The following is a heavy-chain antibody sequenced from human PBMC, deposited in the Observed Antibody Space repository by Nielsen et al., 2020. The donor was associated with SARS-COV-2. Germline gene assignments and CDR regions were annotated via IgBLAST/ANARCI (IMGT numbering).Heavy chain of an antibody. Sequence: GGSLRLSCAASGFTFSDYYMSWIRQAPGKGLEWVSYISGSSSYTNYADSVKGRFTISRDNAKNSLYLQMNSLRAEDTAVYYCARDDGSYYPVYYFDYWGQGTLVTVSS. CDR1: GFTFSDYY. V-gene: IGHV3-11*06. CDR3: ARDDGSYYPVYYFDY. D-gene: IGHD1-26*01. J-gene: IGHJ4*02. CDR2: ISGSSSYT.